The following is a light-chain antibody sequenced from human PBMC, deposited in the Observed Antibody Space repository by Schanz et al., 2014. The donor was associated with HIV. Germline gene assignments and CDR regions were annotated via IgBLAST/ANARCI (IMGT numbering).Light chain of an antibody. V-gene: IGKV3-20*01. CDR3: QYFGNSGGT. CDR2: GAS. J-gene: IGKJ4*01. Sequence: EIVLTQSPDTLSLSPGDRVTLSCRASQSVSRKEIVWYQQKPGQPPRLLIYGASTRAAGIPDRFSGTGSGTDFTLTISSLEPEDFAVYYCQYFGNSGGTFGGGTKVEIK. CDR1: QSVSRKE.